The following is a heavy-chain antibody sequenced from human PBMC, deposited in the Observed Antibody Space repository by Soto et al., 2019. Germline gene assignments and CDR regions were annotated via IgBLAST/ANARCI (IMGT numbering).Heavy chain of an antibody. CDR2: MTYDGATE. Sequence: QVHLVESGGGVVQPGTSLRLSCAASGFTFSDYVIHWVRQAAGKGLEWVASMTYDGATEYYADSVKGRFTMSRDNSKRALSLQMNSLRPDDTAVYYCARVRLSIAVNDALDVWGQGTTVTVSS. D-gene: IGHD3-3*02. V-gene: IGHV3-30*14. CDR3: ARVRLSIAVNDALDV. CDR1: GFTFSDYV. J-gene: IGHJ3*01.